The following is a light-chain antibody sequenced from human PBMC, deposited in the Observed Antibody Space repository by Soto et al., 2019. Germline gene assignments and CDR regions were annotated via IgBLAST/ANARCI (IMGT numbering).Light chain of an antibody. V-gene: IGKV3-20*01. CDR1: QGVFSNF. CDR2: GAS. CDR3: QQYGSSPIT. J-gene: IGKJ5*01. Sequence: EIVLTQSPGTLSLSPGERATLSCRASQGVFSNFLAWYQQKPGQAPRLLIYGASSRATGIPDRFSGSGSGTVFTLTISRLEPEDFEVYFCQQYGSSPITFGQGTRLEIK.